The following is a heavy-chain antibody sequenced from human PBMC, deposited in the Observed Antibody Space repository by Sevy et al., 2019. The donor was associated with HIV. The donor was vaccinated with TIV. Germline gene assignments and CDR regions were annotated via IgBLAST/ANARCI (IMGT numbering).Heavy chain of an antibody. V-gene: IGHV3-21*01. Sequence: GGSLRLSCAASGFTFSSYSMNWVRQAPGKGLEWVSSISSSSSYIYYADSVKGRFTISRDNAKNSLYLQMNSLRAEDTAEYSCEREYCSGGSCSDYYYYYMDVWGKGTTVTVSS. J-gene: IGHJ6*03. CDR2: ISSSSSYI. CDR3: EREYCSGGSCSDYYYYYMDV. D-gene: IGHD2-15*01. CDR1: GFTFSSYS.